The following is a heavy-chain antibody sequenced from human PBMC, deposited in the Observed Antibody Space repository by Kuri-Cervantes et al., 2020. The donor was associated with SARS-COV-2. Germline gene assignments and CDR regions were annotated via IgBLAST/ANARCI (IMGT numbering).Heavy chain of an antibody. CDR1: GGSLSGSY. J-gene: IGHJ4*02. CDR2: INHSGST. V-gene: IGHV4-34*01. Sequence: ESLKISCAIYGGSLSGSYWSWIRQPPGKGLEWIGEINHSGSTNYNPSLKSRVTISVDTSKNQFSLRLTSATAADTAVYYCGRVSWLQLWHRYSDSWGQGTLVTVSS. D-gene: IGHD5-24*01. CDR3: GRVSWLQLWHRYSDS.